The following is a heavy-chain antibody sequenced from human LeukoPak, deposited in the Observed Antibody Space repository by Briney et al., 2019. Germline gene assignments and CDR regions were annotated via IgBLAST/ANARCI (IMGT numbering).Heavy chain of an antibody. Sequence: PGGSLRLSCAASGFTFSNAWMTWVRQAPGKGLEWVGRIKSKIDGGTTDYAAPVKGRFTISRDDSKNTLYLQMNSLKTEDTAVYYCITGYGLSNWGQGTLVTVSS. D-gene: IGHD4-17*01. J-gene: IGHJ4*02. CDR1: GFTFSNAW. CDR3: ITGYGLSN. CDR2: IKSKIDGGTT. V-gene: IGHV3-15*01.